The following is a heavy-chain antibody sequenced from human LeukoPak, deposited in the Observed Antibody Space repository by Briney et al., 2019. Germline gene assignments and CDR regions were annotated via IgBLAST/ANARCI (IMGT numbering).Heavy chain of an antibody. V-gene: IGHV3-30*18. Sequence: PGGSLRLSCAASGFTFSSYGMHWVRQAPGKGLEWVAVISYDGSNKYYADSVKGRFTISRDNAKNSLYLQMNSLRAEDTALYYCAKEISGDYRLRGIDQWGQGTLVTVSS. J-gene: IGHJ4*02. CDR2: ISYDGSNK. CDR1: GFTFSSYG. D-gene: IGHD4-17*01. CDR3: AKEISGDYRLRGIDQ.